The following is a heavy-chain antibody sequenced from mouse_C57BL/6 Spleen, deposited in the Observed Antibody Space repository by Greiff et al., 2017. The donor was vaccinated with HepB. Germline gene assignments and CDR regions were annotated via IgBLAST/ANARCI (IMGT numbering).Heavy chain of an antibody. CDR1: GFTFSDYY. V-gene: IGHV5-16*01. CDR3: ARGANYYGSSYAMDY. J-gene: IGHJ4*01. D-gene: IGHD1-1*01. CDR2: INYDGSST. Sequence: EVQLVESEGGLVQPGSSMKLSCTASGFTFSDYYMAWVRQVPEKGLEWVANINYDGSSTYYLDSLKSRFIISRDNAKNILYLQMSSLKSEDTATYYCARGANYYGSSYAMDYWGQGTSVTVSS.